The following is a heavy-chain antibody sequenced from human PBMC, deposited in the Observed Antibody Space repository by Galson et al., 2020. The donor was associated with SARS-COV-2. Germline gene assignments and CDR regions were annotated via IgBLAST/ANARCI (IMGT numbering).Heavy chain of an antibody. CDR2: MSGSGSST. CDR1: GITFSSYV. J-gene: IGHJ4*02. D-gene: IGHD1-1*01. V-gene: IGHV3-23*01. CDR3: AKQTGSGGGHFDY. Sequence: GGSLRLSCAASGITFSSYVMSWVRQPPGKGLEWVSGMSGSGSSTYYADSVKGRFTISRDNSKNTLYLQMSSLRAEDTAVYYCAKQTGSGGGHFDYWGQGTLVTVSS.